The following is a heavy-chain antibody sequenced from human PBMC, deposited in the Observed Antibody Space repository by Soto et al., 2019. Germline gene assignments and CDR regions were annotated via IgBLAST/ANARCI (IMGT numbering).Heavy chain of an antibody. J-gene: IGHJ6*02. CDR2: TSYDGSNT. Sequence: QVQLVESGGGVVQPGTSLRLSCVGSGFTFRSFVIHWVRQAPGKGLEWVALTSYDGSNTYYDDSVKGRFTISRDNSRNTVYLQMDSLRLEDTALYYCARWGTTGGLDVWGQGTSVSVSS. V-gene: IGHV3-30*19. CDR3: ARWGTTGGLDV. D-gene: IGHD3-16*01. CDR1: GFTFRSFV.